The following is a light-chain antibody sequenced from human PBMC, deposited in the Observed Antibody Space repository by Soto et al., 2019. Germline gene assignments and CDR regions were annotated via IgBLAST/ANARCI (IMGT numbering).Light chain of an antibody. CDR1: SSNIGAGYD. Sequence: QSVLTQPPSVSGAPGQRITISCTGSSSNIGAGYDVHWYQQIPGTAPKLLIYVNTIRPSGVPDRFSASKSDTSASLAITGLQAEDEADYFCQSYDRGLDGWLFGGGTKLTVL. J-gene: IGLJ3*02. V-gene: IGLV1-40*01. CDR3: QSYDRGLDGWL. CDR2: VNT.